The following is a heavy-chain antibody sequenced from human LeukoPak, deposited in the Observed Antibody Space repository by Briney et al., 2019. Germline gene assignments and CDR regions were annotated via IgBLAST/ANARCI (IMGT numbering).Heavy chain of an antibody. J-gene: IGHJ6*02. CDR1: GGSISSGGYY. D-gene: IGHD6-13*01. Sequence: SETLSLTCSVSGGSISSGGYYWNWIRQHPGKGLEWIGYIYNSGSTNYNPSLKSRVTISVDTSKNQFSLKLSSVTAADTAVYYCARDRSPGGIAAAGTFRNYYYYGMDVWGQGTTVTVSS. V-gene: IGHV4-61*08. CDR3: ARDRSPGGIAAAGTFRNYYYYGMDV. CDR2: IYNSGST.